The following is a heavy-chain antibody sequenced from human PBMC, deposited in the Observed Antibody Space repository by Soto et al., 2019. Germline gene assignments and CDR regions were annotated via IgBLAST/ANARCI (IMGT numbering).Heavy chain of an antibody. CDR3: ARDQNYDILTGYSSLDYYYYGMDV. D-gene: IGHD3-9*01. CDR2: ISSSSSYI. Sequence: AGGSLRLSCAASGFTFSSYSMNWVRQAPGKGLEWVSSISSSSSYIYYADSVKGRFTISRDNAKNSLYLQMNSLRAEDTAVYYCARDQNYDILTGYSSLDYYYYGMDVWGQGTTVTVSS. J-gene: IGHJ6*02. V-gene: IGHV3-21*01. CDR1: GFTFSSYS.